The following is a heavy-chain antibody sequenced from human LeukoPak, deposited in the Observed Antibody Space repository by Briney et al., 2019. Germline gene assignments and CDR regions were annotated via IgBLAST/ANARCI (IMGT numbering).Heavy chain of an antibody. J-gene: IGHJ6*03. CDR1: GYTFTSYD. CDR3: ASTGLASDSSSWYSYYYYMDV. V-gene: IGHV1-8*03. Sequence: ASVKVSCKASGYTFTSYDINWVRQATGQGLEWMGWINPNSANTGYAQKFQGRVTITRNTSISTGYMELSSLRSEDTAVYYCASTGLASDSSSWYSYYYYMDVWGKGTTVTVSS. CDR2: INPNSANT. D-gene: IGHD6-13*01.